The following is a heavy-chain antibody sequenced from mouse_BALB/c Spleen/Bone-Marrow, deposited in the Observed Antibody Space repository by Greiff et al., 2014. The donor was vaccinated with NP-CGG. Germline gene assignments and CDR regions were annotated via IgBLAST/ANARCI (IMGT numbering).Heavy chain of an antibody. D-gene: IGHD1-1*01. V-gene: IGHV5-17*02. J-gene: IGHJ2*01. CDR1: GFTFGSFG. CDR2: ISSGSSTI. CDR3: ARLRRYYGYFDY. Sequence: EVQRVESGGGLVQPGGSRKLSCAASGFTFGSFGMHWVRQAPEKGLEWVAYISSGSSTIYYADTVKGRFTISRDNPKNTLFLQMTSLRSEDTAMYYCARLRRYYGYFDYWGQGTTLTVSS.